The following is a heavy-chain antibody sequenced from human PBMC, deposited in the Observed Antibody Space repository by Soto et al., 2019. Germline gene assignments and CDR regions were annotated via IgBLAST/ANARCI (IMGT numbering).Heavy chain of an antibody. V-gene: IGHV3-21*01. J-gene: IGHJ3*02. CDR1: GFTFSSYS. Sequence: EVQLVESGGGLVKPGGSLRLSCAASGFTFSSYSMEWVRQAPGKGLEWVSSISSSSSYIYYADSVKGRFTISRDNAKSSLYLQMNSLRAEDTAVYYCALNLWFGELLDFDIWGQGTMVTVSS. CDR3: ALNLWFGELLDFDI. D-gene: IGHD3-10*01. CDR2: ISSSSSYI.